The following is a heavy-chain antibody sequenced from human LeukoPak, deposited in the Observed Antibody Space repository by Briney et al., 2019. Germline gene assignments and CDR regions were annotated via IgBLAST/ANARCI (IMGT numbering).Heavy chain of an antibody. CDR1: GGSFSDYY. J-gene: IGHJ4*02. CDR2: INHSGST. Sequence: SETLSLTCAVYGGSFSDYYWSWIRQPPGKGLEWIGEINHSGSTNYNPSLKSRVTISVDTSKNQFSLKLSSVTAADTAVYYCARRRRAYCSSTSCSHFDYWGQGTLATVSS. D-gene: IGHD2-2*01. CDR3: ARRRRAYCSSTSCSHFDY. V-gene: IGHV4-34*01.